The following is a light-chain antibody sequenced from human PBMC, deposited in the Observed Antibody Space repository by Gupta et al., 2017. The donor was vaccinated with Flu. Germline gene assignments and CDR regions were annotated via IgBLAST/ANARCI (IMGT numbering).Light chain of an antibody. V-gene: IGKV4-1*01. CDR3: QQYYSTPFT. CDR2: WAS. Sequence: IVMTQSAGTLAVSVGEWAPINCKSSQSVLYSSNNKNYLAWYQQKPGQPPKLLIYWASTRESGVPERVVGSGSRTDVTLTIRSRQAEDVAVYYCQQYYSTPFTFGPGTKVEIK. CDR1: QSVLYSSNNKNY. J-gene: IGKJ3*01.